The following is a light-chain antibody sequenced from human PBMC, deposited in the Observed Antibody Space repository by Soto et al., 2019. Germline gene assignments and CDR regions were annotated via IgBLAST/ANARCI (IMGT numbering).Light chain of an antibody. Sequence: EIVMTQSPATLSVSPGERATLSCRASQSVSSNLAWYQQKPGQAPRLLIYGASTRATGIPARFSGSGSGTEFTLTISSLQSEDFAFYYCQQYTMWTFGQGTKVEIK. CDR2: GAS. V-gene: IGKV3-15*01. CDR1: QSVSSN. CDR3: QQYTMWT. J-gene: IGKJ1*01.